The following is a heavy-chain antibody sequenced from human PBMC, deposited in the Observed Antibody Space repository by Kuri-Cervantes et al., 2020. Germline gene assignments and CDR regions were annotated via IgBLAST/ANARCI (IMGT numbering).Heavy chain of an antibody. J-gene: IGHJ6*02. CDR3: AREDYYDSSGYYYVGYYYGMDV. CDR2: ISSSGSTI. V-gene: IGHV3-11*04. D-gene: IGHD3-22*01. CDR1: GFTFSDYY. Sequence: GGSLRLSCAASGFTFSDYYMSWIRQAPGKGLEWVSYISSSGSTIYYADSVKGRFTISRDNAKNSLYLQMNSLRAEDTAVYYCAREDYYDSSGYYYVGYYYGMDVWGQGTTVTVSS.